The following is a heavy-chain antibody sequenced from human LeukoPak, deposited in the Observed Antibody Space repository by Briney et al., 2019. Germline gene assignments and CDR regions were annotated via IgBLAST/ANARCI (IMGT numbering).Heavy chain of an antibody. J-gene: IGHJ4*02. D-gene: IGHD6-13*01. CDR3: AKDRAYSSSWDYFDY. CDR1: GFTFSSYW. CDR2: IKQDGSEK. V-gene: IGHV3-7*03. Sequence: GGSLRLSCAASGFTFSSYWMSWVRQAPGKGLEWVANIKQDGSEKYYVDSVKGRFTISRDNAKNSLYLQMNSLRAEDTALYYCAKDRAYSSSWDYFDYWGQGTLVTVSS.